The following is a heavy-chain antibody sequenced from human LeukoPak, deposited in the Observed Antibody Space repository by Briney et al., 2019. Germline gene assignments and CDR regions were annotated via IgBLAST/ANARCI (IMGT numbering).Heavy chain of an antibody. V-gene: IGHV1-24*01. CDR3: ATDLNSYSSGWAY. J-gene: IGHJ4*02. CDR2: FDPEDGET. D-gene: IGHD6-19*01. Sequence: ASVKVSCKVSGYTLTELSMHWVRQAPGKGLEWMGGFDPEDGETIYARKFRGRVTMTEDTSTDTAYMELSSLRSEDTAVYYCATDLNSYSSGWAYWGQGTLVTVSS. CDR1: GYTLTELS.